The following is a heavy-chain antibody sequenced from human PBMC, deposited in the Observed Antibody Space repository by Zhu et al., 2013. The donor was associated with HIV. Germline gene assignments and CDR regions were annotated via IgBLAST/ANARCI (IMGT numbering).Heavy chain of an antibody. J-gene: IGHJ3*02. Sequence: QVQLVQSGAEVKKPGASVKVSCKSSVYTFSTFGISWVRQAPGQGLEWMGWISAYNGNTNYAQKFQGRVAVTTDISTNTAYMELRSLRSDDTAVYYCASLSGNYFRALDIWGQGTMVTVSS. CDR2: ISAYNGNT. CDR1: VYTFSTFG. CDR3: ASLSGNYFRALDI. V-gene: IGHV1-18*01. D-gene: IGHD1-26*01.